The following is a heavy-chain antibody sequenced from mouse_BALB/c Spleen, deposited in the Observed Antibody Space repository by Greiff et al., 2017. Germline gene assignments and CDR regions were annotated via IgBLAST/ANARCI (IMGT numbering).Heavy chain of an antibody. CDR1: GFSLTGYG. CDR3: ARGEFITTATGAMDY. J-gene: IGHJ4*01. V-gene: IGHV2-6-7*01. Sequence: VHLVESGPGLVAPSQSLSITCTVSGFSLTGYGVNWVRQPPGKGLEWLGMIWGDGSTDYNSALKSRLSISKDNSKSQVFLKMNSLQTDDTARYYCARGEFITTATGAMDYWGQGTSVTVSS. CDR2: IWGDGST. D-gene: IGHD1-2*01.